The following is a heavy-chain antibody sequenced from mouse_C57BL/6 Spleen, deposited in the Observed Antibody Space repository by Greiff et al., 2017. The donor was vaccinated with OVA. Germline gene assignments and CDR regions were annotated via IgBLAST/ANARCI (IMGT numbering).Heavy chain of an antibody. V-gene: IGHV5-6*01. CDR3: ARQELRLDY. CDR1: GFTFSSYG. J-gene: IGHJ2*01. CDR2: ISSGGSYT. Sequence: EVQLVESGGDLVKPGGSLKLSCAASGFTFSSYGMSWVRQTPDKRLEWVATISSGGSYTYYPDSVKGRFTISRDNAKNTLYLQMSSLKSEDTAMYYCARQELRLDYWGQGTTLTVSS. D-gene: IGHD1-1*01.